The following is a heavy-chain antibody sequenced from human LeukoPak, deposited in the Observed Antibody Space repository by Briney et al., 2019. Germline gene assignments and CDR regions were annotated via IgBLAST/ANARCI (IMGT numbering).Heavy chain of an antibody. CDR1: GFALSTYW. Sequence: GGSLRLSCTASGFALSTYWMNWVRQAPGKGLEWVASTSTKEDGSEKYYIDSVRGRFTISRDNAKNSLYLQMNSLRAEDTAVYYCATDRGYSTFDIWGHGTMVAVSS. CDR2: TSTKEDGSEK. CDR3: ATDRGYSTFDI. J-gene: IGHJ3*02. D-gene: IGHD2-15*01. V-gene: IGHV3-7*05.